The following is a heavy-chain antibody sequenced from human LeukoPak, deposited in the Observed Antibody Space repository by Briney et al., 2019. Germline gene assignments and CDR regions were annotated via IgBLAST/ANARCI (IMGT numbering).Heavy chain of an antibody. D-gene: IGHD6-19*01. CDR3: ARFAVHRRLTVAGQLGLDY. V-gene: IGHV1-46*01. Sequence: GASVKVSCKASGYIFTSYNMYWVRQAPGQGLEWMGIINSSGGSTNYAQKFQGRVTMTRDTSTSTVYMELSSLRSEDTAVYYCARFAVHRRLTVAGQLGLDYWGQGTLVTVSS. CDR2: INSSGGST. J-gene: IGHJ4*02. CDR1: GYIFTSYN.